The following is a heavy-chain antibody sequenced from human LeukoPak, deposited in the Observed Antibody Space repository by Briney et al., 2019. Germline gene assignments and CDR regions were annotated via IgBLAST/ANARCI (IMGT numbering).Heavy chain of an antibody. D-gene: IGHD2-15*01. Sequence: PGRSLRLSCAASGFTVSNNYMSWVRQAPGRGLEWVSVIYSGGDTYYTDSVKGRFTISRDNSKNTLYLQMNSLRVEDTAVYYCARSWPGDGCSWYFDLWGRGTLVTVSS. CDR2: IYSGGDT. CDR3: ARSWPGDGCSWYFDL. V-gene: IGHV3-53*01. J-gene: IGHJ2*01. CDR1: GFTVSNNY.